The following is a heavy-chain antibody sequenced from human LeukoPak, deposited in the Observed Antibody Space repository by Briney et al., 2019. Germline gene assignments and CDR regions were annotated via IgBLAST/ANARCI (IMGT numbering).Heavy chain of an antibody. D-gene: IGHD1-26*01. CDR3: AKDSSGRVPEYYFGY. CDR1: GFTFSSYA. V-gene: IGHV3-23*01. CDR2: ISGSGGST. Sequence: GGSLRLSCAASGFTFSSYAMSWLRQAPGKGLEWVSAISGSGGSTYYADSVKGRFTISRDNSKNTLYLQMNSLRAEDTAVYYCAKDSSGRVPEYYFGYWGQGTLVTVSS. J-gene: IGHJ4*02.